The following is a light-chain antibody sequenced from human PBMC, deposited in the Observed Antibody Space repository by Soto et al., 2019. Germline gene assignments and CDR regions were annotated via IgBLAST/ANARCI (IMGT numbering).Light chain of an antibody. CDR1: SSDVGGYNF. J-gene: IGLJ2*01. V-gene: IGLV2-8*01. CDR2: EVS. CDR3: TSYAGSNIPVV. Sequence: QSALTQPPSASGSPGQSVTISCTGTSSDVGGYNFVSWYQQHPGKAPKLMIYEVSKRPSGVPDRFSGSKSGNTASLTVSGLQADDEADYYCTSYAGSNIPVVFGGETKLTVL.